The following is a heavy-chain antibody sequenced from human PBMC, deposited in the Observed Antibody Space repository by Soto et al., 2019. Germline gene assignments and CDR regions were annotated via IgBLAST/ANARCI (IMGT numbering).Heavy chain of an antibody. CDR3: ARVNGYSNHTRIGYYGMDV. V-gene: IGHV3-11*01. D-gene: IGHD4-4*01. J-gene: IGHJ6*02. CDR1: GFTFSDYY. Sequence: GGSLRLSCAASGFTFSDYYMSWIRQAPGKGLEWVSYISSSGSTIYCADSVKGRFTISRDNAKNSLYLQMNSLRAEDTAVYYCARVNGYSNHTRIGYYGMDVWGQGTTVTVSS. CDR2: ISSSGSTI.